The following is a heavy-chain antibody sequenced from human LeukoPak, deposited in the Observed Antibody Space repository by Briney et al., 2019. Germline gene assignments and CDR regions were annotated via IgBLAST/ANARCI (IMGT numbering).Heavy chain of an antibody. Sequence: SETLSLTCTVSGGSVSSGSYYWSWIRQPPGKGLEWIGHIYDGGSTNYNPSLKSRVTISVDTSKNQFSLKLSSVTAADTAVYYCARDPSGYFDYWGQGTLVTVSS. J-gene: IGHJ4*02. CDR1: GGSVSSGSYY. D-gene: IGHD3-22*01. CDR3: ARDPSGYFDY. CDR2: IYDGGST. V-gene: IGHV4-61*01.